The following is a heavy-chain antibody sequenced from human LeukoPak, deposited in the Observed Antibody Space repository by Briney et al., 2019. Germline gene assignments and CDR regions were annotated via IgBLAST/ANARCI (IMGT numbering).Heavy chain of an antibody. CDR1: GYTFTSYG. CDR2: ISAYNGNT. Sequence: ASVKVSCKASGYTFTSYGISWVRQAPGQGLEWMGWISAYNGNTNYAQKLQGRVTMTTDTSTSTAYMELRSLRSDDTAVYYCARNFYYGSGSYYHNFDYWGQGTLVTVSS. J-gene: IGHJ4*02. CDR3: ARNFYYGSGSYYHNFDY. D-gene: IGHD3-10*01. V-gene: IGHV1-18*01.